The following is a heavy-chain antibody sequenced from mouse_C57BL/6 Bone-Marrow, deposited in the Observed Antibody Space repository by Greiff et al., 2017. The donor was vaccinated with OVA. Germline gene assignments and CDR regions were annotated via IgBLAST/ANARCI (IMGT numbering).Heavy chain of an antibody. CDR2: IRSKSNNYAT. CDR1: GFSFNTYA. CDR3: VRRGDNGSSPWYFDV. Sequence: EVQRVESGVGLVQPKGSLKLSCAASGFSFNTYAMNWVRQAPGKGLEWVARIRSKSNNYATYYADSVKDRFTISRDDSESMLYLQMNNLKTEDTAMYYCVRRGDNGSSPWYFDVWGTGTTVTVSS. D-gene: IGHD1-1*01. J-gene: IGHJ1*03. V-gene: IGHV10-1*01.